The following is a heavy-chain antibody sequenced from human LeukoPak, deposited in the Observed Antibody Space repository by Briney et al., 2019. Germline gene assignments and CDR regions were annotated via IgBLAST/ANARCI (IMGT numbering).Heavy chain of an antibody. CDR3: GGNNFYHFQY. CDR1: GDSVSNSPYY. Sequence: PSETLSLTCTVSGDSVSNSPYYWGWVRQPPGKGLERIGAISYGGTTYSSPSLKSRVTMDLDKSRNRFSLKLTSVTAADTAVYYCGGNNFYHFQYWGQGALVTVSS. V-gene: IGHV4-39*01. CDR2: ISYGGTT. D-gene: IGHD5-24*01. J-gene: IGHJ4*02.